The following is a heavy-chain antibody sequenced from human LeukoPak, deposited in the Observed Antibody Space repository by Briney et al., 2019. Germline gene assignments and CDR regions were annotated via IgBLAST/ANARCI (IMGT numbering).Heavy chain of an antibody. D-gene: IGHD3-10*01. CDR2: IKQDGSGK. CDR3: ARGPYGSGSYGRRGWVYYMDV. V-gene: IGHV3-7*01. CDR1: GFIFSSHG. Sequence: GGSLRLSCAASGFIFSSHGMSWVRQSPGKGLEWVANIKQDGSGKSYVDSVKGRFTLSRDNAKNSLYLQMDSLRAEDTAVYYCARGPYGSGSYGRRGWVYYMDVWGKGTTVTISS. J-gene: IGHJ6*03.